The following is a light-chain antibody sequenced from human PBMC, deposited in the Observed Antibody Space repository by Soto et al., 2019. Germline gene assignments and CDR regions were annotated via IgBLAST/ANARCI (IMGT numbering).Light chain of an antibody. Sequence: QSVLTQPPSASGTPGQRVTISCSGSSSNIGSNPVNWYQQLPGTAPKLVMYSNNQRPSGVPDRFSGSKSGGSASLAISGLQSEDEADYYCATWDDSLNGVVFGGGTQLTVL. CDR3: ATWDDSLNGVV. CDR1: SSNIGSNP. V-gene: IGLV1-44*01. CDR2: SNN. J-gene: IGLJ2*01.